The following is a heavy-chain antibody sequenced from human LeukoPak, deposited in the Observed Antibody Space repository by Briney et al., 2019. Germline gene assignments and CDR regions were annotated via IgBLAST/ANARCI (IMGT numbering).Heavy chain of an antibody. CDR3: ARDVRLLWFGESKDDAFDI. Sequence: ASVKVSCKVSGYTFTSYGISWVRQAPGQGLEWMGWISAYNGNTNYAQNLQGRVSMTTDTSTSTVYMELSSLRSEDTAVYYCARDVRLLWFGESKDDAFDIWGQGTMVTVSS. J-gene: IGHJ3*02. CDR1: GYTFTSYG. V-gene: IGHV1-18*01. CDR2: ISAYNGNT. D-gene: IGHD3-10*01.